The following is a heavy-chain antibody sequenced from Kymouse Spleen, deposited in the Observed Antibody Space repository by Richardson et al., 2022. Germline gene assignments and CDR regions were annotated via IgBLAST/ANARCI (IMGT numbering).Heavy chain of an antibody. Sequence: QLQLQESGPGLVKPSETLSLTCTVSGGSISSSSYYWGWIRQPPGKGLEWIGSIYYSGSTYYNPSLKSRVTISVDTSKNQFSLKLSSVTAADTAVYYCARGQWLVLGYFDLWGRGTLVTVSS. V-gene: IGHV4-39*01. CDR3: ARGQWLVLGYFDL. J-gene: IGHJ2*01. D-gene: IGHD6-19*01. CDR1: GGSISSSSYY. CDR2: IYYSGST.